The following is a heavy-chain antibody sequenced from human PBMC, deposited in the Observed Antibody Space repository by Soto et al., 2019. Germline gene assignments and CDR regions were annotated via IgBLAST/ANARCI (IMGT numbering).Heavy chain of an antibody. J-gene: IGHJ4*02. CDR1: GFTFSSYA. D-gene: IGHD6-19*01. CDR2: ISYDGSNK. V-gene: IGHV3-30-3*01. Sequence: QVQLVESGGGVVQPGRSLRLSCAASGFTFSSYAMHWVRQAPGKGLEWVAVISYDGSNKYYADSVKGRFTISRDNSKNTLYLQMNSLRAEDTAVYYWARGAQWRSYFDYWGQGTLVTVSS. CDR3: ARGAQWRSYFDY.